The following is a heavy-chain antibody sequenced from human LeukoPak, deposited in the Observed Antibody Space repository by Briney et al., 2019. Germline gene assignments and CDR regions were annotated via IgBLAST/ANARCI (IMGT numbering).Heavy chain of an antibody. J-gene: IGHJ4*02. D-gene: IGHD6-13*01. Sequence: SETLSLTCTASGGPISSRTDYWGLIRQSPGKGLEWIGSVYYNGNTYYNPSLKSRVAISVDTSKNQFSLKLSSVTAADTAVYYCARLGIAAAQWGQGTLVTVSS. CDR3: ARLGIAAAQ. CDR1: GGPISSRTDY. CDR2: VYYNGNT. V-gene: IGHV4-39*07.